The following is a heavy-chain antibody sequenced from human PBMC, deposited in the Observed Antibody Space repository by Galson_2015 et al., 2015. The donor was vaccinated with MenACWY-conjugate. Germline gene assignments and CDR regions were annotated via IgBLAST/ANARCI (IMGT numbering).Heavy chain of an antibody. Sequence: SLRLSCAASGFNFRGDWMTWVRQAPGKGLVWVANIKEDGSEKYYADSVKGRFTISRDNVKNSLYLQMNSLRAEDTAVYYCASEDYYYDSSSRRKLSMDYWGQGTLVTVSS. J-gene: IGHJ4*02. CDR1: GFNFRGDW. D-gene: IGHD3-22*01. CDR2: IKEDGSEK. CDR3: ASEDYYYDSSSRRKLSMDY. V-gene: IGHV3-7*03.